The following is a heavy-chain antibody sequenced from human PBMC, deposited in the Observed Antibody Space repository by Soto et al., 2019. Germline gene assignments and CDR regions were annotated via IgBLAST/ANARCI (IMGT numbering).Heavy chain of an antibody. D-gene: IGHD6-6*01. CDR1: GFIFSNYE. CDR2: ISSSSTTI. J-gene: IGHJ4*02. CDR3: AREIPARNVFDY. V-gene: IGHV3-48*03. Sequence: EVHLVESGGGLIQPGGSLRLSCAASGFIFSNYEMNWVRQTPGKGLEWLSYISSSSTTISYADSMEGRITVSRDNAKNSLYLQMSSLRADDTAVYYCAREIPARNVFDYWGQGTLVTVSS.